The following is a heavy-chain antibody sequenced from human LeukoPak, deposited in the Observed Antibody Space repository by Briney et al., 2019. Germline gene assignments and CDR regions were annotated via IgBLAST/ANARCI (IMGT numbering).Heavy chain of an antibody. V-gene: IGHV3-30-3*01. CDR1: GFTFSSYA. Sequence: PGRSLRLSCAASGFTFSSYAMHWVRQAPGKGLEWVAVISYDGSNKYYADSVKGRFTISRDNSKNTLYLQMNSLRAEDTAVYYCARGRSPPVTSYYFDYWGQGTLVTVSS. CDR3: ARGRSPPVTSYYFDY. J-gene: IGHJ4*02. D-gene: IGHD2-21*02. CDR2: ISYDGSNK.